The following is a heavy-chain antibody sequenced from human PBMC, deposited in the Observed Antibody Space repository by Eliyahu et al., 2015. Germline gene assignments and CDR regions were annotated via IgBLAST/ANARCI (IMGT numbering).Heavy chain of an antibody. CDR3: LSSFAFEI. J-gene: IGHJ3*02. CDR1: GYSFTNYD. CDR2: MSPXSGXT. D-gene: IGHD5/OR15-5a*01. V-gene: IGHV1-8*01. Sequence: QVQLVXSGAXVKXPGASVKVSCKTSGYSFTNYDINWVRQATGQGLEWMGWMSPXSGXTGFAQKFQGRVTLTWDTSIGTAYMELSSLRSEDTAIYYCLSSFAFEIWGQGTRVTVSS.